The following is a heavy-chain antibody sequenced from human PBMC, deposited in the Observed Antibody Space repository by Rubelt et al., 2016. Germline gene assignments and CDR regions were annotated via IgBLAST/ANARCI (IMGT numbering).Heavy chain of an antibody. J-gene: IGHJ4*02. D-gene: IGHD3-3*01. CDR3: ARVAGDYDFHY. Sequence: GGSLRLSCAASGFTFSSYSMNWVRQAPGKGLVWVSRINSDGSSTSYADSVKGRFTISRDNAKNTLYLQMNSLRAEDTAVYYCARVAGDYDFHYWGQGTLVTVSS. CDR2: INSDGSST. CDR1: GFTFSSYS. V-gene: IGHV3-74*01.